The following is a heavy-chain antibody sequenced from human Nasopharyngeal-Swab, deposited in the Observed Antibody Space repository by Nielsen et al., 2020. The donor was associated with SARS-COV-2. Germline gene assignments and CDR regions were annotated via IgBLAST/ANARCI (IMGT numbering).Heavy chain of an antibody. V-gene: IGHV3-23*01. CDR3: AKELKVRGVLRAFDP. CDR1: GFTFSSYA. D-gene: IGHD3-10*01. CDR2: ISGSGGST. J-gene: IGHJ5*02. Sequence: GESLKISCAASGFTFSSYAMSWVRQAPGKGPEWVSAISGSGGSTYYADSVKGRFTISRDNSKNTLYLQMNSLRAEDTAVYYCAKELKVRGVLRAFDPWGKGTLVTVSS.